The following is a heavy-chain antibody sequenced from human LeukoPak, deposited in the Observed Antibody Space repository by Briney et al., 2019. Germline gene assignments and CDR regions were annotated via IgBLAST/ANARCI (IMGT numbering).Heavy chain of an antibody. CDR1: GGSISSSSYY. V-gene: IGHV4-39*01. D-gene: IGHD3-22*01. J-gene: IGHJ2*01. CDR3: ARSYDSSGYYIFDL. CDR2: IYYSGST. Sequence: SETLSLTCTVSGGSISSSSYYWGWIRQPPGKGLEWIGSIYYSGSTYYNPSLKSRVTISVDTSKNQFSLKLSSVTAADTAVYYCARSYDSSGYYIFDLWGRGTLVTVSS.